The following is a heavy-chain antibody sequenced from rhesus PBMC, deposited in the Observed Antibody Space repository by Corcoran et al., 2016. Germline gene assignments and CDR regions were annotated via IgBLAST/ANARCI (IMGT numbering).Heavy chain of an antibody. CDR2: FYGSGSST. V-gene: IGHV4-169*01. CDR3: ARGKRGSWNGFCY. Sequence: QLQLQESGPGLVKPSETLSVTCAVSGGSISSSYWSWIRQAPGKGLECIGYFYGSGSSTNYNPSLKRRVILSVDTSKNQLSLKLSSVTTADTSVYCYARGKRGSWNGFCYWGQGVLVTVSA. D-gene: IGHD6-25*01. CDR1: GGSISSSY. J-gene: IGHJ4*01.